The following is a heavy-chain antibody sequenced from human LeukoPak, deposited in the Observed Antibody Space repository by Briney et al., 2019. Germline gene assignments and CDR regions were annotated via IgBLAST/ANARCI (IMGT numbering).Heavy chain of an antibody. CDR1: GLSIADFA. CDR3: ARESGKFDY. V-gene: IGHV3-43*02. Sequence: QPGGSLRLSCVASGLSIADFAMHWVRQAPGKGLEWVSLISGDGVSTFYADSVKGRFSISRDNSKNSLSLEMNSLRTEDTAMYYCARESGKFDYWGQGTLVAVSS. CDR2: ISGDGVST. J-gene: IGHJ4*02.